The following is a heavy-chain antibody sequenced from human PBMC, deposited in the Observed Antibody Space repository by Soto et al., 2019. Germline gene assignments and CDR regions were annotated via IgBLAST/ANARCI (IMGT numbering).Heavy chain of an antibody. Sequence: QGQLVQSGGEVKKPGASVKVSCKASGYTFSRYGISWVRQAPGQGLEWMGWISGYNGDTNYAQKFQGRVTMTIDTSTTTAYMELRSMTSDDTDVYYCAKNWHPPDYYYGLDVWGPGTTVTVSS. CDR2: ISGYNGDT. CDR1: GYTFSRYG. V-gene: IGHV1-18*01. CDR3: AKNWHPPDYYYGLDV. J-gene: IGHJ6*02.